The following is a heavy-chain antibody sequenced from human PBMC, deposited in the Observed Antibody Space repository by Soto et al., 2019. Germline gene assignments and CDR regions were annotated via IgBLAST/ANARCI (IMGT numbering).Heavy chain of an antibody. V-gene: IGHV4-59*08. CDR2: IYYSGST. CDR3: ARHNYGSGSTYFDY. J-gene: IGHJ4*02. CDR1: GGSISSYY. D-gene: IGHD3-10*01. Sequence: PSDTLSLTCTVSGGSISSYYWSWIRQLPGKGLEWIGYIYYSGSTNYNPSLKSRVTISVDTSKNQFSLKLNSMTAADTAVYYCARHNYGSGSTYFDYWGQGTLVTVSS.